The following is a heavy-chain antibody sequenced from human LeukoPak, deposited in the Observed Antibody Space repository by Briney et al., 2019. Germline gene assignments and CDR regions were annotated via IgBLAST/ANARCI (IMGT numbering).Heavy chain of an antibody. D-gene: IGHD4-23*01. CDR2: IYYSGST. V-gene: IGHV4-59*01. Sequence: SETLSLTCTVSGGSISSYYWSWIRQPPGKGLEWIGYIYYSGSTNYNPSLKSRVTISVDTSKNQFSLKLSSVTAADTAVYYCARGGASSTVLTPLVDYWGQGTLVTVSS. CDR3: ARGGASSTVLTPLVDY. J-gene: IGHJ4*02. CDR1: GGSISSYY.